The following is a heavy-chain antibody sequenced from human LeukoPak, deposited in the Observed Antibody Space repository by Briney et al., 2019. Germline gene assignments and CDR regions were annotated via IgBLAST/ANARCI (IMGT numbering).Heavy chain of an antibody. Sequence: GGSLRLSCAASGFTVSGNYMSWFRQAPGKGLKCVAVIYSGGDTYYADSVKGRFTISRDKSKNGLYLQMNSLRAEDTAVYYCARDWDDGRAERPAWGQGTLVTVSS. CDR3: ARDWDDGRAERPA. CDR2: IYSGGDT. J-gene: IGHJ5*02. D-gene: IGHD3-22*01. CDR1: GFTVSGNY. V-gene: IGHV3-53*01.